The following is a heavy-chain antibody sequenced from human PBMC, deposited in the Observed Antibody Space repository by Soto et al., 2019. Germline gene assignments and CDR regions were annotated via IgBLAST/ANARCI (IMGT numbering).Heavy chain of an antibody. Sequence: GGSLRLSCAASGFTFSSHWMSWVRQAPGKGLEWVANIKQDGSEKYYVDSVKGRFTISRDNAKNSLYLQINSLRAEDTAVYYCARVGRGRQFDPWGQGTLVTVSS. J-gene: IGHJ5*02. CDR2: IKQDGSEK. CDR1: GFTFSSHW. CDR3: ARVGRGRQFDP. D-gene: IGHD3-10*01. V-gene: IGHV3-7*01.